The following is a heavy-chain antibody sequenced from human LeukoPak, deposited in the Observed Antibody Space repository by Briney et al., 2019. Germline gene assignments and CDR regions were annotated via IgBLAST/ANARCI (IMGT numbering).Heavy chain of an antibody. V-gene: IGHV3-30*18. CDR3: AKEYYYGSGSPYPVDY. CDR2: ISYDGSNK. CDR1: GFTFRSYG. J-gene: IGHJ4*02. D-gene: IGHD3-10*01. Sequence: GGSLRLSCAASGFTFRSYGMHWVRQAPGKGLEWVAVISYDGSNKYYADSVKGRFTISRDNSKNTLYLQMNSLRAEDTAVYYCAKEYYYGSGSPYPVDYWGQGTLVTVSS.